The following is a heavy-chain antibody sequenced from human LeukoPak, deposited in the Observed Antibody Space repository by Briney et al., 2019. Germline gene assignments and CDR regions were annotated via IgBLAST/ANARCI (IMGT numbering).Heavy chain of an antibody. V-gene: IGHV3-7*03. CDR3: ARAAYSSGWYGFFDY. CDR1: GFTFSSYW. J-gene: IGHJ4*02. CDR2: IKQDGSEK. D-gene: IGHD6-19*01. Sequence: PGGSLRLSCAASGFTFSSYWMSWVRQAPGKGLEWVANIKQDGSEKYYVDSVKGRFTISRDNAQNSLYLQMNSLRAEDTAVYYCARAAYSSGWYGFFDYWGQGTLVTVSS.